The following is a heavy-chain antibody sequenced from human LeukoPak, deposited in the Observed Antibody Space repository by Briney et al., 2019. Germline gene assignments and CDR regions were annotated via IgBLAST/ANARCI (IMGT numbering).Heavy chain of an antibody. Sequence: GGSLRLSCAASGFSFSSNWMHWVRQAPGKGLVWVSRISTDGSITGYADSVKGRFTVSRDNAKNMLYLQMNSLRAEDTAVYYCAKEAQLWFLDVWGKGTTVTVSS. J-gene: IGHJ6*04. CDR1: GFSFSSNW. CDR3: AKEAQLWFLDV. D-gene: IGHD5-18*01. V-gene: IGHV3-74*01. CDR2: ISTDGSIT.